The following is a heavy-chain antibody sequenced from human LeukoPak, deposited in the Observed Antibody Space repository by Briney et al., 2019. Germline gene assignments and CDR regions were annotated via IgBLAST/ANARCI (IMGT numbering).Heavy chain of an antibody. CDR2: FDPEDGET. D-gene: IGHD6-13*01. CDR1: GYTLTELS. V-gene: IGHV1-24*01. J-gene: IGHJ3*02. CDR3: ATYSSSWHTPRVAFDI. Sequence: ASVKVSCKVSGYTLTELSMHWVRQAPGKGLEWMGGFDPEDGETIYAQKFQGRATMTEDTSTDTAYMELSSLRSEDTAVYYCATYSSSWHTPRVAFDIWGQGTMVTVSS.